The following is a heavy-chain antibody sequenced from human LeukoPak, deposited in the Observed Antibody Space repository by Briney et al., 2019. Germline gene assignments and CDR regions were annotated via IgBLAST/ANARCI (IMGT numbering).Heavy chain of an antibody. CDR1: GFTFSSYW. Sequence: GGSLRLSCAASGFTFSSYWMSRVRQAPGKGLEWVANIKQDESEEYYVDSVKGRFTISRDNAKNSLYLQMNSLRAEDTAVYFCARRIVTYYYGSGLDYWGQGTLVTVSS. D-gene: IGHD3-10*01. CDR3: ARRIVTYYYGSGLDY. J-gene: IGHJ4*02. CDR2: IKQDESEE. V-gene: IGHV3-7*01.